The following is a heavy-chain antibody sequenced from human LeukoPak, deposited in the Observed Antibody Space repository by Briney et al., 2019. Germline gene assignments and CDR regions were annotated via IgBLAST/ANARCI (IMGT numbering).Heavy chain of an antibody. J-gene: IGHJ6*02. Sequence: PSETLSLTCTVSGGSISRHYWSWIRQPPGKGLEWIGYIFYNGITDYNPSLQSRVTISVDTAKNEFSLRLSSVSAADTAVYYCARDKFRLTDYYYYGMDVWGQGTMVIVS. D-gene: IGHD2-8*01. CDR3: ARDKFRLTDYYYYGMDV. CDR2: IFYNGIT. V-gene: IGHV4-59*11. CDR1: GGSISRHY.